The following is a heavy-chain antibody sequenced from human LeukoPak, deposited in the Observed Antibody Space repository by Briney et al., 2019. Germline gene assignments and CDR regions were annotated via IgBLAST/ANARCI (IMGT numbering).Heavy chain of an antibody. CDR1: GFTLSSYE. Sequence: GGCLRLSPAASGFTLSSYEMSWVRQAPGGGLWWGSYISSSGSTKYYADTVKGPFIISRDNAKNSLYLQMNSLRAEDTAVYYCARDPTIAAAGTYYYYYMDVWGKGTTVTVSS. V-gene: IGHV3-48*03. CDR3: ARDPTIAAAGTYYYYYMDV. J-gene: IGHJ6*03. CDR2: ISSSGSTK. D-gene: IGHD6-13*01.